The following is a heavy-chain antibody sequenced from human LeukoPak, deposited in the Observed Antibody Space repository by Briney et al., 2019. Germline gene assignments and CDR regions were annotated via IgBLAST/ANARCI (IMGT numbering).Heavy chain of an antibody. CDR3: ARDSGYDWGLLDY. D-gene: IGHD5-12*01. V-gene: IGHV3-21*01. CDR1: GFTFNIFS. J-gene: IGHJ4*02. Sequence: GGSLRLSCAVSGFTFNIFSMNWVRQAPGTGLEGVASISSSSGYIYYADQVQGRFTISTDNAKHSLYLQMNSLRAEDTAMYYCARDSGYDWGLLDYWGQGTLVTVSS. CDR2: ISSSSGYI.